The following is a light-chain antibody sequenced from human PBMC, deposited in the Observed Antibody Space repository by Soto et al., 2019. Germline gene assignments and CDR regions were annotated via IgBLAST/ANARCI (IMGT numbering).Light chain of an antibody. CDR3: RQYNNWPPIT. CDR2: GAS. Sequence: EVVMTQSPATLSVSPGEGVTLSCRASQGIGDTLAWYQHKPGQAPRLLIYGASTRATDIPARFSGSGSGTDFTLTISNLQSEDFAVYYCRQYNNWPPITFGQGTRLEIK. CDR1: QGIGDT. V-gene: IGKV3-15*01. J-gene: IGKJ5*01.